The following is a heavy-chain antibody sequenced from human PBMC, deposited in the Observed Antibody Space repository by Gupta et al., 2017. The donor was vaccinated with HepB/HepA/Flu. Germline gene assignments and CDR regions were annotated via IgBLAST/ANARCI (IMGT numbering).Heavy chain of an antibody. D-gene: IGHD2-2*01. Sequence: EVQLMESGGGLEQPGRSLRVPLTASVFPFGDYAMSWVRQAPGTGLEWVGVIRSKAYGGTTEYAASVKGRFTISRDDSKSIAYLQMNSLKTEDTAVYYCTRSSTSYGMDVWGQGTTVTVSS. CDR3: TRSSTSYGMDV. J-gene: IGHJ6*02. CDR2: IRSKAYGGTT. CDR1: VFPFGDYA. V-gene: IGHV3-49*04.